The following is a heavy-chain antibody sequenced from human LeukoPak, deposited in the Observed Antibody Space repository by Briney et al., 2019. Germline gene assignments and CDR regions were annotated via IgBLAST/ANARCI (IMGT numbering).Heavy chain of an antibody. CDR3: AKPGDTVNYYYYMDV. Sequence: GGSLRLSCAASGFTFSSYAMSWVCQAPGKGLEWVSAISGSGGSTYYADSVKGRFTISRDNSKNTLYLQMNSLRAEDTAVYYCAKPGDTVNYYYYMDVWGKGTTVTVSS. CDR2: ISGSGGST. V-gene: IGHV3-23*01. CDR1: GFTFSSYA. J-gene: IGHJ6*03. D-gene: IGHD4-17*01.